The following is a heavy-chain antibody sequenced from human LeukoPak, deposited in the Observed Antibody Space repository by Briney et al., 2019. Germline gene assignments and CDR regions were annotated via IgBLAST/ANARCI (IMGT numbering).Heavy chain of an antibody. CDR2: ISSSGAST. CDR3: ARGGIVVVPAAIDWFDP. D-gene: IGHD2-2*02. CDR1: GFTFSGYA. J-gene: IGHJ5*02. Sequence: GGSLRLSCAASGFTFSGYAMSWVRQAPGKGLEWVSFISSSGASTYYADSVKGRFTISRDNSRNTLYLQMNSLRSEDTAVYYCARGGIVVVPAAIDWFDPWGQGTLVTVSS. V-gene: IGHV3-23*01.